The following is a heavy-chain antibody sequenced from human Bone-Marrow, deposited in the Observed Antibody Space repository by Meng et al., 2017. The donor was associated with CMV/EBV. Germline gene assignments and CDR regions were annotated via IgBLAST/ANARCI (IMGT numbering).Heavy chain of an antibody. D-gene: IGHD1-1*01. CDR1: GYTFTTYE. CDR2: MNPHSANT. Sequence: SCKASGYTFTTYEVYWVRQVLGQGLEWMGWMNPHSANTAYAQKFQGRVSMTSDSSRNTAYLELRDLTSEDTALYYCARDSSKLWGLGYWGQGTLVTVSS. J-gene: IGHJ4*02. CDR3: ARDSSKLWGLGY. V-gene: IGHV1-8*01.